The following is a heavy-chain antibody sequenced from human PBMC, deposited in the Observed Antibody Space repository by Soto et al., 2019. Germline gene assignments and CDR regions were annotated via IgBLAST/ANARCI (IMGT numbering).Heavy chain of an antibody. V-gene: IGHV3-23*01. CDR1: GVTFSSYA. CDR3: STGLVMTFGRGIAWA. D-gene: IGHD3-16*02. J-gene: IGHJ5*02. Sequence: PGGSLRLSCADSGVTFSSYAMSWVRQAPGKGLEWDSEISGSGASTYYADPVNGRFTISRDNSKNTLYLQRNSLVAEDTAVYYCSTGLVMTFGRGIAWAWGQGTLVTVSS. CDR2: ISGSGAST.